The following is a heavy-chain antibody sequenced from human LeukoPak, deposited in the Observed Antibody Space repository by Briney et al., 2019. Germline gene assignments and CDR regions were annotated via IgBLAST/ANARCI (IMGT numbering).Heavy chain of an antibody. CDR1: GFTFSDYY. CDR3: AKIPYGDYRVNFDY. J-gene: IGHJ4*02. CDR2: ISSGSTYT. Sequence: GGSLRLSCVASGFTFSDYYMSWIRQAPGKGLEWVSYISSGSTYTNYADSVKGRFTISRDNAKNSLFLQMNSLRAEDTAVYYCAKIPYGDYRVNFDYWGPGTLVTVSS. D-gene: IGHD4-17*01. V-gene: IGHV3-11*06.